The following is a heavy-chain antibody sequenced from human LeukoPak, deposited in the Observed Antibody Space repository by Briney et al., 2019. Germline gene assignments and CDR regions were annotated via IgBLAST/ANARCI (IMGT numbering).Heavy chain of an antibody. CDR3: TREGCSGGSCQVDY. CDR1: GFTFGDYA. Sequence: GGSLRLSCTAAGFTFGDYAMSWVRQAPGKGLGWVGFIRSKAYGGTTEYAASVKGRFTISRDDSKSIAYLQMNSLKPEDTAVYYCTREGCSGGSCQVDYWGQGTLVTVSS. CDR2: IRSKAYGGTT. V-gene: IGHV3-49*04. J-gene: IGHJ4*02. D-gene: IGHD2-15*01.